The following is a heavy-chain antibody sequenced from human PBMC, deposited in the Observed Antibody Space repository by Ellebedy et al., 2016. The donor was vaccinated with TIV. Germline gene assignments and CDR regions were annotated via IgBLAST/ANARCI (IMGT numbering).Heavy chain of an antibody. V-gene: IGHV1-69*10. CDR1: GGTFRSYA. CDR3: ARDSVAYCGGDCYNIDY. CDR2: IIHILGIA. D-gene: IGHD2-21*02. J-gene: IGHJ4*02. Sequence: AASVKVSCKASGGTFRSYAISWVRPAPGRGLEWMGGIIHILGIANYAQRFQGRVTITADKSTSTAYMELSSLRSEDTAVYYCARDSVAYCGGDCYNIDYWGQGTLVTVSS.